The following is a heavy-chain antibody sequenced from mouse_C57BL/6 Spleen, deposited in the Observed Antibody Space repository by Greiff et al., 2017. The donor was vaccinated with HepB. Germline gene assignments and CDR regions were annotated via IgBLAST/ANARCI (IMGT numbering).Heavy chain of an antibody. V-gene: IGHV1-62-2*01. Sequence: VQLQQSGAELVKPGASVKLSCKASGYTFTEYTIHWVKQRSGQGLEGIGCFYPGSGSIKYNEKFKDKATLTADKSSSTVYMELSRLTSEDSAVYFCVRHEALTVFPFAYWGQGTLVTVSS. CDR2: FYPGSGSI. CDR1: GYTFTEYT. J-gene: IGHJ3*01. D-gene: IGHD2-13*01. CDR3: VRHEALTVFPFAY.